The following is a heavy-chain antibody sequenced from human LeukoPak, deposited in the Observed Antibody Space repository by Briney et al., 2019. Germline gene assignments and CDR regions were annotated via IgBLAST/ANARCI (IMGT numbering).Heavy chain of an antibody. D-gene: IGHD2-15*01. Sequence: GGSLRLSCAASGFTFSAFGMHWVRQAPGKGLEWVTFIPYDGSDKYYADSVKGRFTISRDNSKNTLYLQTNSLRAEDTAVYYCASTQRGDYFDYWGQGTLVTVSS. J-gene: IGHJ4*02. CDR3: ASTQRGDYFDY. CDR2: IPYDGSDK. V-gene: IGHV3-30*02. CDR1: GFTFSAFG.